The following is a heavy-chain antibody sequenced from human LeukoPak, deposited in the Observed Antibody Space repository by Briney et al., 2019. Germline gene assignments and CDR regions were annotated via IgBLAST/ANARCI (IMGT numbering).Heavy chain of an antibody. J-gene: IGHJ4*02. Sequence: SETLSLTCAVSGYSISSGYYWGCIRQPPGKGLEWIGSIYHSGSTYYNPSLRSRVTISVDTSKNQFSLKLSSVTAADTAVYYCARGRRDIVVVPAPTPPDYWGQGTLVTVSS. CDR2: IYHSGST. CDR1: GYSISSGYY. V-gene: IGHV4-38-2*01. D-gene: IGHD2-2*02. CDR3: ARGRRDIVVVPAPTPPDY.